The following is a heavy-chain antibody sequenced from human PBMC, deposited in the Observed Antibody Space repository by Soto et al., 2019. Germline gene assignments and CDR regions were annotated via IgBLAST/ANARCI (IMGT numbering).Heavy chain of an antibody. CDR2: IYYSGST. Sequence: QVQLQESGPGLVKPSQTLSLTCTVSGGSISSGGYYWSWIRQHPGKGLEWIGYIYYSGSTYYNPSPKSXXTXSXXTSKNQFSLKLSSVTAADTAVYYCARDSGSYPLGYWGQGTLVTVSS. D-gene: IGHD1-26*01. J-gene: IGHJ4*02. CDR3: ARDSGSYPLGY. V-gene: IGHV4-31*03. CDR1: GGSISSGGYY.